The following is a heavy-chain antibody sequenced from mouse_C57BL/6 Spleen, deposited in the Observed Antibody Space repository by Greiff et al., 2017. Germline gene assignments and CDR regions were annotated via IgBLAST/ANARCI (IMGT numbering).Heavy chain of an antibody. Sequence: QVQLQQPGAELVRPGSSVKLSCKASGYTFTSYWMHWVKQRPIQGLEWIGNIDPSDSETHYNQKFKDKATLTVDKSSSTAYMQRSSLTSEDSAVYYCGRASLTGYFGCCGQGATLSVSS. CDR3: GRASLTGYFGC. CDR1: GYTFTSYW. V-gene: IGHV1-52*01. J-gene: IGHJ2*01. CDR2: IDPSDSET.